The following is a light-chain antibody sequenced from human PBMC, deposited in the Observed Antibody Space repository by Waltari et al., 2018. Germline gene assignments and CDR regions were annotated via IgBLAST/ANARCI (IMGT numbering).Light chain of an antibody. Sequence: QSALTQPRSVSGSPGQSVTISCTGTSSHVVGYNYVSWYQQHPGKAPKLMIYDVSKRPSGVPDRFSGSKSGNTASLTISGLQAEDEADYYCCSYAGSYTYYVFGTGTKVTVL. V-gene: IGLV2-11*01. CDR1: SSHVVGYNY. J-gene: IGLJ1*01. CDR3: CSYAGSYTYYV. CDR2: DVS.